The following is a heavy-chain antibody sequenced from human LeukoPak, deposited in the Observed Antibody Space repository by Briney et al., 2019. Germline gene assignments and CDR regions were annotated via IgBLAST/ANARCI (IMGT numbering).Heavy chain of an antibody. J-gene: IGHJ4*02. V-gene: IGHV3-30-3*01. Sequence: GRSLRLSCAASGFTFSHYSMHWVRQAPGKGLEWVAVISYDGSDKSYADSVKGRFTVSRDNARNTLYLQMNSLKAEDTAVYYCARELPATATFDYWGQGTLVTVSS. CDR3: ARELPATATFDY. CDR2: ISYDGSDK. CDR1: GFTFSHYS. D-gene: IGHD2-15*01.